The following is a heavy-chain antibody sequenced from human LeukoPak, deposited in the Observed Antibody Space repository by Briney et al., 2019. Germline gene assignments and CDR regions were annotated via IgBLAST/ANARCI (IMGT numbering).Heavy chain of an antibody. V-gene: IGHV3-74*03. D-gene: IGHD6-25*01. Sequence: PGGSLRLSCAASGFTFSRYWMQWVRQAPGKGLVWVSRINSDGRTTEYADSVKGRFTISRDNAKNTLYLQMNTLRDEDTAVYYCTFSETGDSRGYDAFDIWGQGTMVTVSS. CDR1: GFTFSRYW. CDR2: INSDGRTT. CDR3: TFSETGDSRGYDAFDI. J-gene: IGHJ3*02.